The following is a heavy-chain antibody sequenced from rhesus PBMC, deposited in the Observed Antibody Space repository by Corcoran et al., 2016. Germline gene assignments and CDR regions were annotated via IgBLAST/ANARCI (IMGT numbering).Heavy chain of an antibody. V-gene: IGHV4-173*01. Sequence: QLQLQESGPGLVKPSETLSLTCAVSGGSISSNYWSWIRQPPGKGLEWIGRVSGNGGSNDSNPSLKIRITISTDTSKNQFSLKLSSVTAADTAVYYCARVTYYYSGSYYYYFDYWGQGVLVTVSS. CDR1: GGSISSNY. CDR3: ARVTYYYSGSYYYYFDY. J-gene: IGHJ4*01. CDR2: VSGNGGSN. D-gene: IGHD3-16*01.